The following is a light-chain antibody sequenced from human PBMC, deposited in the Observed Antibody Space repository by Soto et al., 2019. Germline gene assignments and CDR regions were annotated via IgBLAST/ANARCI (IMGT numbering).Light chain of an antibody. CDR3: QQYNRYPYS. Sequence: DIQMTQSPSTLSASVGDRVTITCRASQIINSWLAWYQQKPGKAPKLLIYDASSLESGVPSRFSGSGSGTEFTLTISSLQPDDFATYYCQQYNRYPYSFRQGTKLEIK. CDR1: QIINSW. J-gene: IGKJ2*03. V-gene: IGKV1-5*01. CDR2: DAS.